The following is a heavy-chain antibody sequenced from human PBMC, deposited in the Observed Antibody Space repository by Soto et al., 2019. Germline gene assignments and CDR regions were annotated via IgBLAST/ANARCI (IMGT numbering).Heavy chain of an antibody. CDR3: ARGDATKIVVTTYYGLDV. J-gene: IGHJ6*02. CDR1: GGSFSNFG. Sequence: ASVKVSCKASGGSFSNFGISWVRQAPGQGLEWMGGIIPVFGTPHYAQKFQDRVTITADESTSTVYMEVSSLTSEDTAVYYCARGDATKIVVTTYYGLDVWGQGTTVTVSS. D-gene: IGHD3-22*01. V-gene: IGHV1-69*13. CDR2: IIPVFGTP.